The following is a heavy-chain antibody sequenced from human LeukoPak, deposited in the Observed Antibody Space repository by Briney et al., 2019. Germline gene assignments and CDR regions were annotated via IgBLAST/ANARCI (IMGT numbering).Heavy chain of an antibody. CDR1: GGSISSYY. V-gene: IGHV4-59*01. CDR3: ARDRFGHYFDY. CDR2: IYYSGST. J-gene: IGHJ4*02. Sequence: SETLSLTCTVSGGSISSYYWSWIRQPPGKGLEWIGYIYYSGSTNYNPSLKSRVTMSVDTSKNQFSLKLSSVTAADTAVYYCARDRFGHYFDYWGQGTLVTVSS. D-gene: IGHD3-10*01.